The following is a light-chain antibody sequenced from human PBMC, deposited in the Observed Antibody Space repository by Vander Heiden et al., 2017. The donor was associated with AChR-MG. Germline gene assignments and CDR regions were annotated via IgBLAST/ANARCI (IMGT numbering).Light chain of an antibody. Sequence: DIQLTQSPSFLSASVGDRVTITCRASQGISSYLAWHQQKPGKAPKLLIYAASTLQSAVPSRFSGSGSGTEFTLTISSLQPEDFATYYCQRLYSYRFTFGHGTKVEIK. CDR3: QRLYSYRFT. J-gene: IGKJ3*01. CDR2: AAS. V-gene: IGKV1-9*01. CDR1: QGISSY.